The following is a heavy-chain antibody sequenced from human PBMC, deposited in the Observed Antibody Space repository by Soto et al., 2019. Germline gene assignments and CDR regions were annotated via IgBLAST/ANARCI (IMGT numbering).Heavy chain of an antibody. CDR3: AKDRERIATRSIDY. CDR1: GFTFSSYA. V-gene: IGHV3-23*01. CDR2: ISGSGVST. Sequence: GGSLRLSFAASGFTFSSYAMSWFRQAPGKGLEWVSGISGSGVSTYYADSVKGRFTISRDNSKSTLYLQMNSLRAEDTAVYYCAKDRERIATRSIDYWGQGTLVTVSS. D-gene: IGHD6-6*01. J-gene: IGHJ4*02.